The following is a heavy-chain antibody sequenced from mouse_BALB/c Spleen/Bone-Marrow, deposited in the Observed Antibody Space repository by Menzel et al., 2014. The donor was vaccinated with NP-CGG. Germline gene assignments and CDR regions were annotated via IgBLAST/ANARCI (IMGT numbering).Heavy chain of an antibody. CDR2: ILPGSGST. D-gene: IGHD2-3*01. Sequence: QVQLQQSGAELMKPGASVKISCKATGYTFSSYWIEWVKQRPGHGLEWIGEILPGSGSTNYNEKFKGKATFTADTSSNTAYMQLSSLTSEDSAVYYCARKGYWDYHAMDYWGQGTSVTVSS. CDR1: GYTFSSYW. V-gene: IGHV1-9*01. J-gene: IGHJ4*01. CDR3: ARKGYWDYHAMDY.